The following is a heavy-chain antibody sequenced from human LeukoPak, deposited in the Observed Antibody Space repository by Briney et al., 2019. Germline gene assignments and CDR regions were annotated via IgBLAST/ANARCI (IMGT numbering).Heavy chain of an antibody. V-gene: IGHV3-23*01. CDR2: ISGSGGST. D-gene: IGHD3-10*01. CDR3: AKPKRYYYGSGSSDY. CDR1: GFTFSSYA. Sequence: PGGSLRLSCAASGFTFSSYAMSWVRQAPGKGLEWVSAISGSGGSTYYADSVKGRFTISRDNSKNTLYLQMNSLRAEDTAVYYCAKPKRYYYGSGSSDYWGQGTLVTVSS. J-gene: IGHJ4*02.